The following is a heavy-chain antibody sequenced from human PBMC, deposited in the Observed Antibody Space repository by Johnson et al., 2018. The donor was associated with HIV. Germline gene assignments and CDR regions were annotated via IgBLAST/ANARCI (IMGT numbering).Heavy chain of an antibody. CDR2: ISYDGSNK. CDR3: ASSAFDI. J-gene: IGHJ3*02. V-gene: IGHV3-30-3*01. CDR1: GFTFSSYA. Sequence: QLVESGGGVVQPGRSLRLSCAASGFTFSSYAMHWVRQAPGKGLEWVAVISYDGSNKYYADSVKGRFTISRDNSKNTLYLQMNSLRAEDTAVYYCASSAFDIWGQGTMVTVSS.